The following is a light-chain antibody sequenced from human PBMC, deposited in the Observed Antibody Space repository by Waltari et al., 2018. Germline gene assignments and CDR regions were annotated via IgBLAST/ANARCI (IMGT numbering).Light chain of an antibody. J-gene: IGKJ1*01. CDR1: QSISTY. CDR2: DAS. CDR3: QQYNHWPRT. Sequence: ETVLTQSPATLSVSPGDRATLSCRASQSISTYFAWYQHRSGQAPRLLIHDASTRATGIPARFSGSGSGTDFTLTISGLQSEDFAVYYCQQYNHWPRTFGQGTKVDIK. V-gene: IGKV3-15*01.